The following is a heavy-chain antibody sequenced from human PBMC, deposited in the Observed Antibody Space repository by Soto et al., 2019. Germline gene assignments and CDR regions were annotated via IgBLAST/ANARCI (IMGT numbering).Heavy chain of an antibody. D-gene: IGHD6-6*01. V-gene: IGHV3-23*01. Sequence: EVQLLESGGGLVQPGGSLRLSCAASGFTFSSYAMSWVRQAPGKGLQWVSSISGSGGNTYYTDSVKGRFAISRDNSKNTLYLQMSSLRAEDTAVYYCAKEYSSSLGMDAWGQGTTVTVSS. CDR1: GFTFSSYA. CDR3: AKEYSSSLGMDA. CDR2: ISGSGGNT. J-gene: IGHJ6*02.